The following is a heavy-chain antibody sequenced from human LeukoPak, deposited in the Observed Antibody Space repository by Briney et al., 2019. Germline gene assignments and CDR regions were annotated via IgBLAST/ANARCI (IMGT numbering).Heavy chain of an antibody. J-gene: IGHJ4*02. CDR1: GYTFTSYG. Sequence: PRASVKVSCKASGYTFTSYGISWVRQAPGQGLEWMGWISAYNGNTNYAQKLQGRVTMTTDTSTSTAYMELRSLRSDDTAVYYCARDPLGVAVAGVDYWGQGTLVTVSS. CDR2: ISAYNGNT. CDR3: ARDPLGVAVAGVDY. V-gene: IGHV1-18*01. D-gene: IGHD6-19*01.